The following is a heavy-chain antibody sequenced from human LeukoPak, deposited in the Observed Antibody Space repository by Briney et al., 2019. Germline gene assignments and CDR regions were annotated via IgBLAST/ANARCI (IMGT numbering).Heavy chain of an antibody. CDR2: MNPNSGNT. D-gene: IGHD6-6*01. CDR1: GYTFTSYD. J-gene: IGHJ4*02. Sequence: ASLKVSCKASGYTFTSYDINWVRQATGQGLELMGWMNPNSGNTGYAQKFQGRVTMTRNTSISTAYMELGSLRSEDTAVYFFVKQKAAYDIAAYHYWGQGTLVTVSS. CDR3: VKQKAAYDIAAYHY. V-gene: IGHV1-8*01.